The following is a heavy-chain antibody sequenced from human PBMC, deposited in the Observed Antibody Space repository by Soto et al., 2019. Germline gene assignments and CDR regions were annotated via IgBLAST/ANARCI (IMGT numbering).Heavy chain of an antibody. J-gene: IGHJ4*02. CDR2: ISYDGSNK. Sequence: PGGSLRLSCAASGFTFSSYGMHWVRQAPGKGLEWVAVISYDGSNKYYADSVKGRFTISRDNSKNTLYLQMNSLRAEDTAVYYFARCEVLPRITYYFDYCGQRSLASVSS. D-gene: IGHD1-1*01. CDR1: GFTFSSYG. CDR3: ARCEVLPRITYYFDY. V-gene: IGHV3-30*03.